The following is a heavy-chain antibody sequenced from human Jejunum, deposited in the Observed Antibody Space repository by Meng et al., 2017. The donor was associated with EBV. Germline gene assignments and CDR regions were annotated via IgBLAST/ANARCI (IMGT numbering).Heavy chain of an antibody. V-gene: IGHV4-59*01. J-gene: IGHJ4*02. CDR3: ARDRGTAREFDI. CDR2: VFNRGSS. Sequence: QVQLQEHGPGLVKPSETLSLTCTVSGASISDYNWSWIRQSPGKGLEWIGFVFNRGSSNYNPSLRSRVAMSLDTSRNKFSLKLNSVTAADTAVYYCARDRGTAREFDIWGQGTLVTVSS. D-gene: IGHD3-10*01. CDR1: GASISDYN.